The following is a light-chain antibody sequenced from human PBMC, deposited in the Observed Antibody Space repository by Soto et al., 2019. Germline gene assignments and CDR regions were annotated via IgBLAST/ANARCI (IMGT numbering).Light chain of an antibody. J-gene: IGLJ1*01. CDR3: CSYAGGPEV. Sequence: QSALTQPRSVSGSPGQSVTISCTGTSSDVSGYKYVSWYQQKPGKAPKLIIYGVSRWPSGVPNRFSGSKSGNRASLTISGLQAEDEGDYYCCSYAGGPEVFGTGTKLTVL. V-gene: IGLV2-11*01. CDR1: SSDVSGYKY. CDR2: GVS.